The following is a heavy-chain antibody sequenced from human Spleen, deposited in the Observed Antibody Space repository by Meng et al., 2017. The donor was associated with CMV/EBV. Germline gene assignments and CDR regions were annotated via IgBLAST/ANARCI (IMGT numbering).Heavy chain of an antibody. Sequence: ESLKISCTVSGGSISGPNYYWGWIRQPPGKGLEWIASIPYRGSTFYNPSLKSRLIISVDASKNQFSLKLSSVTAADTAFYYCARGSYSSAWYFDYWGQGALVTVSS. CDR2: IPYRGST. D-gene: IGHD6-19*01. J-gene: IGHJ4*02. CDR1: GGSISGPNYY. V-gene: IGHV4-39*07. CDR3: ARGSYSSAWYFDY.